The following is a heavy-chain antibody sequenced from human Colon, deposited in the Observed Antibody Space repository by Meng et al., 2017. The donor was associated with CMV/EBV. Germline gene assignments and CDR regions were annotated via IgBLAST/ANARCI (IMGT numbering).Heavy chain of an antibody. J-gene: IGHJ1*01. D-gene: IGHD1-7*01. V-gene: IGHV1-18*01. CDR2: MSADSGAT. Sequence: QVKLLQSGVEVTKPGASVKASCKASGYTFTFYGISWVRQAPGQGLEWMGWMSADSGATRYAQNLQGRVTMTRDTSTSTAYMELTSLRSDDTAVYNCVREGQIRAGTTVFFQHWGQGTLVTVSS. CDR1: GYTFTFYG. CDR3: VREGQIRAGTTVFFQH.